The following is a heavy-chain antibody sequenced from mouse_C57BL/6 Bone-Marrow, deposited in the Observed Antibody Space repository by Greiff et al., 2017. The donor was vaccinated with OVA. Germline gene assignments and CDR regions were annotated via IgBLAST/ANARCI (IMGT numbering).Heavy chain of an antibody. CDR3: TSYGNFDY. V-gene: IGHV14-4*01. Sequence: EVQLVESGAELVRPGASVKLSCTASGFNIKDDYMHWVKQRPEQGLEWIGWIDPENGDTEYGSKFQGKATITADTSSNTACLQLSNLTSEDSAVYYCTSYGNFDYWGQGTTLTVSS. CDR1: GFNIKDDY. J-gene: IGHJ2*01. CDR2: IDPENGDT. D-gene: IGHD2-1*01.